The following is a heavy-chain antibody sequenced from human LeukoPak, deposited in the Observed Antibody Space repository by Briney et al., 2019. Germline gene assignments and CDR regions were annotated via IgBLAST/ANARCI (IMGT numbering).Heavy chain of an antibody. Sequence: SETLSLTCAVYGGSFSGYYWSWIRQPPGKGLEWIGEINHSGSTNYSPSLKSRVTISVDMSKNQFFLKLSSVTAADTAVYYCARDDAALYNYCCGMDVWGQGTTVTVSS. V-gene: IGHV4-34*01. CDR3: ARDDAALYNYCCGMDV. D-gene: IGHD2-2*02. CDR2: INHSGST. J-gene: IGHJ6*02. CDR1: GGSFSGYY.